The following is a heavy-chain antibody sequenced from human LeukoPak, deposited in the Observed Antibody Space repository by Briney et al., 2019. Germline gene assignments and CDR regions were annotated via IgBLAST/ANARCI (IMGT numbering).Heavy chain of an antibody. CDR3: ASLMVRGKVDY. D-gene: IGHD3-10*01. V-gene: IGHV4-59*01. J-gene: IGHJ4*02. CDR2: IYYSGST. CDR1: GGSISSYY. Sequence: SETLSLTCTVSGGSISSYYWSWIRQPPGKGLEWIGYIYYSGSTNYNPSLKSRVTISVDTSKNQFSLKLSSVTAADTAVYYCASLMVRGKVDYWGQGTLVTVSS.